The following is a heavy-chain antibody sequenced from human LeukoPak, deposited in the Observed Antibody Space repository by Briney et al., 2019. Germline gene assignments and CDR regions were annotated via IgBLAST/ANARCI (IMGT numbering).Heavy chain of an antibody. Sequence: SVKVSCKASGYTFTSYGISWVRQAPGQGLEWMGRIIPIFGTANYAQKFQGRVTITTDESTSTAYMELSSLRSEDTAVYYCARDKLEDTYYYDSSGYKQLGYFDYWGQGTLVTVSS. J-gene: IGHJ4*02. CDR1: GYTFTSYG. V-gene: IGHV1-69*05. CDR3: ARDKLEDTYYYDSSGYKQLGYFDY. CDR2: IIPIFGTA. D-gene: IGHD3-22*01.